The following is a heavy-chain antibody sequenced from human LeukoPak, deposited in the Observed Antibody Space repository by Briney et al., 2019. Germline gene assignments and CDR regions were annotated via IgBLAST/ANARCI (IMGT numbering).Heavy chain of an antibody. D-gene: IGHD5-18*01. CDR1: GYSISSGYY. CDR2: IYHSGST. Sequence: SETLSLTCAVSGYSISSGYYWGWIRQPPGKGLEWIGSIYHSGSTYYNPSLKSRVTISVDTSKNQFSLKLSSVTAADTAVYYCARVGGYSYGSGAFDIWGQGTMVAVSS. CDR3: ARVGGYSYGSGAFDI. V-gene: IGHV4-38-2*01. J-gene: IGHJ3*02.